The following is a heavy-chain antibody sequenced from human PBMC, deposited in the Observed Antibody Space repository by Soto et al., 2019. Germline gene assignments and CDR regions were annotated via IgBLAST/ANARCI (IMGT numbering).Heavy chain of an antibody. CDR3: AKKLNGLRFLEPSPADPLY. D-gene: IGHD3-3*01. J-gene: IGHJ4*02. V-gene: IGHV3-23*01. CDR2: ISGSGGST. CDR1: GFTFSSYA. Sequence: EVQLLESGGGLVQPGGSLRLSCAASGFTFSSYAMSWVRQAPGKGLEWVSAISGSGGSTYYADSVKGRFTISKDNSKNTNYRQINSLRAEDTAVYYCAKKLNGLRFLEPSPADPLYWGQGTLVTVSS.